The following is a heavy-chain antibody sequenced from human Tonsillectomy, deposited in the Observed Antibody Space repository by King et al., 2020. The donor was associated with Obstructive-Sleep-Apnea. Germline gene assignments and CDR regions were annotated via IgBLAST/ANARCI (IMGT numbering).Heavy chain of an antibody. CDR3: AKDGGDTGWYESNWFDS. V-gene: IGHV3-30*02. D-gene: IGHD6-19*01. CDR1: GFSFSDFG. Sequence: HVQLVESGGGVVQPGGSRRLSCAASGFSFSDFGMHWVRQAPGKGLEWVTFLRYDGSRSFYADSVRGRFTISRDNSKNILYLQMNNLRSDDTAVYYCAKDGGDTGWYESNWFDSWGQGTLVTVTS. J-gene: IGHJ5*01. CDR2: LRYDGSRS.